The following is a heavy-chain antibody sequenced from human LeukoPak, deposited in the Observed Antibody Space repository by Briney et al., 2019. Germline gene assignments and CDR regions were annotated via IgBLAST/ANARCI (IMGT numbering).Heavy chain of an antibody. J-gene: IGHJ5*01. CDR2: ISGSGDNT. CDR3: AKESTVTPGNVNWFDS. D-gene: IGHD4-17*01. Sequence: PGGSLRLSCAASGFTFSDYHMSWVRQAPGKGLEGISTISGSGDNTYYAESVKGRFTISRDNSKNTLYLRMKSLRAEDTPIYYCAKESTVTPGNVNWFDSWGQGTQVTVFS. CDR1: GFTFSDYH. V-gene: IGHV3-23*01.